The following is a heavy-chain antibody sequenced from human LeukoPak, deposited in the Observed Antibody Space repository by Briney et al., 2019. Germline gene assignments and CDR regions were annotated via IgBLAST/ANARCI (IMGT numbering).Heavy chain of an antibody. D-gene: IGHD2-2*01. J-gene: IGHJ4*02. CDR2: INPNSGGT. Sequence: GASVKVSCKASGYTFTGYYMHWVRQAPGQGLEWMGWINPNSGGTNYAQRFQGRVTMTRDTSISTAYMELSRLRSDDTAVYYCARDPRFCSSTSCANGGFDYWGQGTLVTVSS. CDR1: GYTFTGYY. V-gene: IGHV1-2*02. CDR3: ARDPRFCSSTSCANGGFDY.